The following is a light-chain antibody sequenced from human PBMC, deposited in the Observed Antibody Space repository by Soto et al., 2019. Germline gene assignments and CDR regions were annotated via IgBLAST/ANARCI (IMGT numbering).Light chain of an antibody. Sequence: QSVLTQPPSVSGAPGQKVTTSCTGTSSNIGAGYDVHWYQQLPGTAPKLLIYANRNRPSGVPDRFSGSKSGTSASLAITGLQAEDEADYYCQYYDSSLSGSVFAGGTKLTVL. CDR3: QYYDSSLSGSV. V-gene: IGLV1-40*01. CDR1: SSNIGAGYD. CDR2: ANR. J-gene: IGLJ2*01.